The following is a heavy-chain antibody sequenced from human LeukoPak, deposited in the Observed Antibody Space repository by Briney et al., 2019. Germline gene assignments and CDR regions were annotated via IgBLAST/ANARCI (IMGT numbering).Heavy chain of an antibody. J-gene: IGHJ6*03. Sequence: ASVKVSCQASGYTFTSYYMHLVRQAPGQGLEWMGIINPSGGSTSYAQKFQGRVIMTRDMSTSTVYMELSSLRSEDTAVYYCARASRGYVDYYYYMDVWGKGTTVTVSS. D-gene: IGHD5-12*01. CDR1: GYTFTSYY. CDR3: ARASRGYVDYYYYMDV. CDR2: INPSGGST. V-gene: IGHV1-46*01.